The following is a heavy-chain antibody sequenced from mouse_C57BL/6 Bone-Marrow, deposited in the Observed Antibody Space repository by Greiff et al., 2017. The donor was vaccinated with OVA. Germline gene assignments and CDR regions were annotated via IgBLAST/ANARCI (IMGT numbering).Heavy chain of an antibody. CDR3: ARDYYGSSHGYFDV. CDR2: IYPGSGST. V-gene: IGHV1-55*01. J-gene: IGHJ1*03. CDR1: GYTFTSYW. Sequence: VQLQQPGAELVKPGASVKMSCKASGYTFTSYWITWVKQRPGQGLEWIGDIYPGSGSTNYNEKFKSKATLTVDTSSSTAYMQLSSLTSEDSAVYYCARDYYGSSHGYFDVWGTGTTVTVSS. D-gene: IGHD1-1*01.